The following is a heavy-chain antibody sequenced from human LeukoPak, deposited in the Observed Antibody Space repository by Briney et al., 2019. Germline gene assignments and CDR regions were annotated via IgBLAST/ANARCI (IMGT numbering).Heavy chain of an antibody. CDR3: ARWLYYDSSG. CDR1: GFSFSDYS. Sequence: GGSLRLSCAASGFSFSDYSMNWVRQAPGKGLEWVSYISSSSSTIYYADSVKGRFTISRDNAKNSLYLQMNSLRAEDTAVYYCARWLYYDSSGRGQGTLVTVSS. CDR2: ISSSSSTI. V-gene: IGHV3-48*04. J-gene: IGHJ4*02. D-gene: IGHD3-22*01.